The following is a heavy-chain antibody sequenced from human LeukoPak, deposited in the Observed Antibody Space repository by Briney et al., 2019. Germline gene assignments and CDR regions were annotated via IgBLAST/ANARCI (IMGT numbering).Heavy chain of an antibody. CDR2: IYHSGST. CDR3: VRENTSGTNWFDP. V-gene: IGHV4-38-2*02. CDR1: DYSITTDHH. D-gene: IGHD3-10*01. Sequence: SETLSLTCGVSDYSITTDHHWGWIRQPPAPGKGLEWIGSIYHSGSTYYNPSLKNRVTISVDTSKNQFSLKLTSVTAADTALYYCVRENTSGTNWFDPWGQGTLVTVSS. J-gene: IGHJ5*02.